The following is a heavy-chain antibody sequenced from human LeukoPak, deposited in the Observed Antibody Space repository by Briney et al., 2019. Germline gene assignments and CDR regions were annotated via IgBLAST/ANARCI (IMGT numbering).Heavy chain of an antibody. CDR2: ISSGSSYT. CDR3: ARARGSIPSSSFDY. Sequence: GGSLRLSCAASGFTFSSYSMNWVRQAPGKGLEWVSYISSGSSYTGYADSVKGRFTISRDNAKNSLDLQMNILRAEDTALYYCARARGSIPSSSFDYWGQGALVTVSS. J-gene: IGHJ4*02. D-gene: IGHD6-6*01. CDR1: GFTFSSYS. V-gene: IGHV3-21*05.